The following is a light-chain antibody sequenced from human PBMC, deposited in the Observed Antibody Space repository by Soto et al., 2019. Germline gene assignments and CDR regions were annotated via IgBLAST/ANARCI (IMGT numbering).Light chain of an antibody. CDR3: QSYDSSLSGSV. CDR1: SSNIGAIYD. Sequence: QSVLTQPPSVSGAPGQRVTISCTGSSSNIGAIYDVQWYRQLPGAAPKLLIYGNTNRPSGVPDRFSGSKSGTSASLAITGLQAEDEADYYCQSYDSSLSGSVFGGGTKLTVL. J-gene: IGLJ3*02. CDR2: GNT. V-gene: IGLV1-40*01.